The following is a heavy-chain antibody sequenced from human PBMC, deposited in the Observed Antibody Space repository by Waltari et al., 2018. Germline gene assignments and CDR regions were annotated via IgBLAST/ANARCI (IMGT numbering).Heavy chain of an antibody. D-gene: IGHD3-9*01. J-gene: IGHJ4*02. CDR2: IYHSGST. CDR3: ASWDILTGLDY. Sequence: QVQLQESGPGLVKPSETLSLTCAVSGYSISSGYYWGWIRQPPGKGLEWIGSIYHSGSTYYNPSLKSRVTISVDTSKNQFSLKLSSVTAADTAVYYCASWDILTGLDYWGQGTLVTVSS. CDR1: GYSISSGYY. V-gene: IGHV4-38-2*01.